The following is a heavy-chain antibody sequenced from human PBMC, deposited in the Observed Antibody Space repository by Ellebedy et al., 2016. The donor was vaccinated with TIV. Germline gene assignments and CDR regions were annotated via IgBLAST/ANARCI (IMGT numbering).Heavy chain of an antibody. V-gene: IGHV3-49*03. Sequence: PGGSLRLSCTASGFTFGGYAMSWFRQAPGRGLEWVGFIRGRAYGETTEYAASLKGRFTISRDDSNSLAYLQMNSLKTEDTAVYYCSREGVRGRSSGQPFDSWGQGTLVTVSS. D-gene: IGHD1-26*01. CDR2: IRGRAYGETT. J-gene: IGHJ4*02. CDR1: GFTFGGYA. CDR3: SREGVRGRSSGQPFDS.